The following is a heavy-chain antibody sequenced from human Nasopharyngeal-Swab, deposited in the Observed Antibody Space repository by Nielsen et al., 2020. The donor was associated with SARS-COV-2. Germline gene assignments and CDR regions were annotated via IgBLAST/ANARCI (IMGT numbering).Heavy chain of an antibody. D-gene: IGHD1-26*01. V-gene: IGHV3-21*04. CDR3: AKDSFSGSYSGY. J-gene: IGHJ4*02. Sequence: VRQAPGKGLEWVSSISSSSSYIYYADSVKGRFTISRDNSKNTLYLQMNSLRAEDTAVYYCAKDSFSGSYSGYWGQGTLVTVSS. CDR2: ISSSSSYI.